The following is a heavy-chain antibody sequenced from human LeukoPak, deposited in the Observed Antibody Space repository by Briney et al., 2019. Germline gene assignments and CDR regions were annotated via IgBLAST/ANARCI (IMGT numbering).Heavy chain of an antibody. CDR1: GFTFSSYA. J-gene: IGHJ4*02. CDR3: ARVDTAMAYFDY. CDR2: ISYDGSNK. Sequence: GGSLRLSCAASGFTFSSYAMHWVRQAPGKGLEWVTVISYDGSNKYYADSVKGRFTISRDNSKNTLYLQMNSLRAEDTAVYYCARVDTAMAYFDYWGQGTLVTVSS. D-gene: IGHD5-18*01. V-gene: IGHV3-30*04.